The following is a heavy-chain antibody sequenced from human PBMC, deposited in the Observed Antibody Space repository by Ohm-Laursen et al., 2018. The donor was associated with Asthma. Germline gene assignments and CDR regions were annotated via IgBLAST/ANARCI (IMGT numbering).Heavy chain of an antibody. CDR3: AKGIVLMVYAMLDY. V-gene: IGHV3-30*18. D-gene: IGHD2-8*01. CDR2: ISYDGSNK. CDR1: GFTFSSYG. J-gene: IGHJ4*02. Sequence: SLRLSCAASGFTFSSYGMHWVRQAPGKGLEWVAVISYDGSNKYYADSVKGRFTISRDNSKNTLYLQMNSLRAEDTAVYYCAKGIVLMVYAMLDYWGPGTLVTVSS.